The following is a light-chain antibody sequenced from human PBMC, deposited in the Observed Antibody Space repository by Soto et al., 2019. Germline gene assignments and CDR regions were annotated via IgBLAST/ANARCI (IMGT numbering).Light chain of an antibody. Sequence: EIEMTQSPATLSVSPGERATLSCRASQSVSSNLAWYQQKPGLTPRLLVYGASTRATGVPVRFSGSGSGTVFNLTISSLQSEDFAVYYCQQYNDWPPLTFGGGTKVEIK. CDR2: GAS. CDR1: QSVSSN. V-gene: IGKV3-15*01. CDR3: QQYNDWPPLT. J-gene: IGKJ4*01.